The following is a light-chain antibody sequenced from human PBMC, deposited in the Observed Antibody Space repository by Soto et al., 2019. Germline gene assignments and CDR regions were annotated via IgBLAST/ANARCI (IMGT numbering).Light chain of an antibody. CDR3: QAWDSSIHYV. CDR2: RGN. J-gene: IGLJ1*01. Sequence: SYELTQPPSVSVSPGQTARITCSGDKLGNKFPCWYQVKPGQSPVLVIYRGNNRPSGIPERFSGSSSGNTATLTISGTQAMDEAEYYCQAWDSSIHYVFGTGTKVTVL. V-gene: IGLV3-1*01. CDR1: KLGNKF.